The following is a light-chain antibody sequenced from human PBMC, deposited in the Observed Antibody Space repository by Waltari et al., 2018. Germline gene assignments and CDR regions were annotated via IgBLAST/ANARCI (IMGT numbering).Light chain of an antibody. CDR2: DAS. Sequence: EIVLTQSPATLSLSPGERATLSCRASQSVSSSLGWYQQRPGQAPRLLIYDASSRATGVPAMFRGSGSGTDFTLTISSLEPEDFAVYYCQQRSKWPITFGQGTRLEIK. CDR1: QSVSSS. CDR3: QQRSKWPIT. V-gene: IGKV3-11*01. J-gene: IGKJ5*01.